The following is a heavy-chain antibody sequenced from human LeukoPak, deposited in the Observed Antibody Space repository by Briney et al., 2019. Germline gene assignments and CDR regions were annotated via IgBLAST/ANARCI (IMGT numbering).Heavy chain of an antibody. CDR2: IDSDGSST. Sequence: QPGGSLRLSCAASGFTFSSYWMYWVRQAPGKGLVWVSRIDSDGSSTTYADSVKGRFTISRDSAKNTLYLQMNSLRAEDTAVYYCASIVGASGGWGQGTLVTVSS. D-gene: IGHD1-26*01. J-gene: IGHJ4*02. CDR3: ASIVGASGG. CDR1: GFTFSSYW. V-gene: IGHV3-74*03.